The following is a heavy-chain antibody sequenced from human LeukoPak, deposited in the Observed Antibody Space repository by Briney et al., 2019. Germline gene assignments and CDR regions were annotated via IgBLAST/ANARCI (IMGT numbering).Heavy chain of an antibody. Sequence: SETPSLTCTVSGGSISPYYWSWIRQPPGKGLEWIGYIYYSGSTNYNPSLKSRVTVSVDTSKNQFSLILTSVTAADTAVYYCARDRGNFFDFWGQGTLVTVSS. CDR1: GGSISPYY. CDR3: ARDRGNFFDF. J-gene: IGHJ4*02. CDR2: IYYSGST. V-gene: IGHV4-59*01. D-gene: IGHD6-25*01.